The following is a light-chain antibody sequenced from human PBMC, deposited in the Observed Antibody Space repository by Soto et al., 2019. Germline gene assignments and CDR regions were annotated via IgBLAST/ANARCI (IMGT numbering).Light chain of an antibody. CDR1: QSISNY. J-gene: IGKJ2*01. Sequence: DIQMTQSPSSLSASVGDRVTITCRASQSISNYLNWYQQKPAKAPKLLIYAASSLQSGVPSRFSGSGSRTDFTLTITSLQPEDFATYYCQQSYSTPRTFGQGTKLEIK. CDR2: AAS. CDR3: QQSYSTPRT. V-gene: IGKV1-39*01.